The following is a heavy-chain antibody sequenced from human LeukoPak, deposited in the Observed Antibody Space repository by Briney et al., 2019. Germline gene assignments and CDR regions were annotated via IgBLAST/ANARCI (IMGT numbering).Heavy chain of an antibody. V-gene: IGHV4-34*01. D-gene: IGHD2-21*02. CDR1: GGSFSGYY. J-gene: IGHJ3*01. CDR2: INHSGST. Sequence: SETLSLTCAAYGGSFSGYYWSWIRQPPGKGLEWIGEINHSGSTNYNPSLKSRVTISVDTSKNQFSLKLSYVTAADTAADYCARHRPVVTAADAFDLWGQGTTGTVSS. CDR3: ARHRPVVTAADAFDL.